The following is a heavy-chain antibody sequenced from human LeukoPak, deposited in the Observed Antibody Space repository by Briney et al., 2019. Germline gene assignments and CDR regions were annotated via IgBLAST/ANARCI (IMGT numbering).Heavy chain of an antibody. CDR1: GYTFDDYA. CDR2: ISWHSGKI. V-gene: IGHV3-9*03. CDR3: AKGTYYDFWSGYSFDP. Sequence: GRSLRLSCAASGYTFDDYAMHWVRQAPGKGREWVSGISWHSGKIDYADSLTGRFTISRDNAKKSLYLQMNSLRAEDMALYYCAKGTYYDFWSGYSFDPWGQGTLVTASS. J-gene: IGHJ5*02. D-gene: IGHD3-3*01.